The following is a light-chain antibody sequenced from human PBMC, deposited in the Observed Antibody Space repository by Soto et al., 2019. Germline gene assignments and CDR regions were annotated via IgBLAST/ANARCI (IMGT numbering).Light chain of an antibody. CDR1: SRDVGGYNY. J-gene: IGLJ1*01. CDR2: DVS. CDR3: CSYAGSYTYV. Sequence: QSVLTQPRSVSGCPGQSVTISCTGTSRDVGGYNYVSWYQQHPGKAPKLMIYDVSKRPSGVPDRFSGSKSGNTASLTISGLQAEDEADYYCCSYAGSYTYVFGTGTKVTVL. V-gene: IGLV2-11*01.